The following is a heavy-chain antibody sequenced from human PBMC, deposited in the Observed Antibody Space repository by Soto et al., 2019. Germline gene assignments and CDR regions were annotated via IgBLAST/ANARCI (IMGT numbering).Heavy chain of an antibody. CDR1: GYTFRSYG. CDR2: ISGYNGNT. V-gene: IGHV1-18*01. CDR3: AKADSNYAGRFSYYYMDV. D-gene: IGHD4-4*01. J-gene: IGHJ6*03. Sequence: QVQLVQSGTEVKKPGASVKVSCKASGYTFRSYGISWVRQAPGQGLEWMGWISGYNGNTHYSQKFQGKVTMTTDTSTSTAYMELRNLRSDDTAVYYCAKADSNYAGRFSYYYMDVWGTGTMVNVSS.